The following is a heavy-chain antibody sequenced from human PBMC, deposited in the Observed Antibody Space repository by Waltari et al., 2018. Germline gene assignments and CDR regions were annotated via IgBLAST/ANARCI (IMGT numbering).Heavy chain of an antibody. J-gene: IGHJ4*02. CDR1: GGTFSSYT. CDR2: IIPILGKA. V-gene: IGHV1-69*08. D-gene: IGHD6-19*01. Sequence: QVQLVQSGAEVKKPGSSVKVSCKASGGTFSSYTISWVRQDPGQGLDWMGRIIPILGKANYAQKFQARGTITADKSTSTAYIELSSLRSEDTAVYYCARDEIAVAGTGDYWRQGTLVTVSS. CDR3: ARDEIAVAGTGDY.